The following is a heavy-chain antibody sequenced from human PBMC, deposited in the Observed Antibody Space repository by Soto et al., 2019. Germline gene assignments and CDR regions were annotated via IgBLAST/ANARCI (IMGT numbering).Heavy chain of an antibody. CDR2: IKQDGSEK. V-gene: IGHV3-7*01. Sequence: GGSLRLSCAASGFTFSSYWMSWVRQAPGKGLEWVANIKQDGSEKYYVDSVKGRFTISRDNAKNSLYLQMNSLRAEDTAVYYCARGLEWLTYYYYYYMDVWGKGTTVTVSS. CDR3: ARGLEWLTYYYYYYMDV. D-gene: IGHD3-3*01. CDR1: GFTFSSYW. J-gene: IGHJ6*03.